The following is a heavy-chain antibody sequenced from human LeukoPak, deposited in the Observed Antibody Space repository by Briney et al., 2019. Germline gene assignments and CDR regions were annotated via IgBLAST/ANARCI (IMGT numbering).Heavy chain of an antibody. V-gene: IGHV3-30*18. CDR3: AKGVPVAVRDYYFDY. CDR2: ISYDGSNK. CDR1: GFTFSSYG. D-gene: IGHD6-19*01. Sequence: GRSLRLSCAASGFTFSSYGMHWVRQAPGKGLEWVAVISYDGSNKYYADSVKGRFTISRDNYKNTLYLQMNSLRAEDTAVYYCAKGVPVAVRDYYFDYWGQGTLVTVSS. J-gene: IGHJ4*02.